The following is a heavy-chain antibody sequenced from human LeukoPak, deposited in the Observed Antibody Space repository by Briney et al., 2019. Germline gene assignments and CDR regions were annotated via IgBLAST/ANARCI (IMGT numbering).Heavy chain of an antibody. CDR2: ITNSGSTI. V-gene: IGHV3-48*03. J-gene: IGHJ4*02. CDR3: AVRFDY. CDR1: GFTFSSYA. Sequence: GGSLRLSCAASGFTFSSYAMNWVRQAPGKGLEWISYITNSGSTIYYADSVKGRFTISRDNAKNSLSLQMDSLRAEDTAVYYCAVRFDYWGQGPLVTVSS.